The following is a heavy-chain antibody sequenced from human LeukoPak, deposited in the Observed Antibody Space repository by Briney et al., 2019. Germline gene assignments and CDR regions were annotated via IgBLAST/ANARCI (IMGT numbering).Heavy chain of an antibody. Sequence: ASVKVSCKGSGYTFTSYAMHWVRQAPGQRLEWMGWINAGNGNTKYSQKFQGRVTITRDTSASTAYMELSSLRSEDTAVYYCARGGLVVAATIDYWGQGTLVTVSS. CDR3: ARGGLVVAATIDY. D-gene: IGHD2-15*01. CDR1: GYTFTSYA. V-gene: IGHV1-3*01. J-gene: IGHJ4*02. CDR2: INAGNGNT.